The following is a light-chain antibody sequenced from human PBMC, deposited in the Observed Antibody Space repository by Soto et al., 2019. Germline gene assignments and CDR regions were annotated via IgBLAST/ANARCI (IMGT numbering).Light chain of an antibody. CDR3: SSYTTSSTQV. CDR1: SSDIGTYNY. Sequence: QSALTQPASVSGSPGQSITISCTGTSSDIGTYNYVSWYQQHPGKVPKLMICEVSNRPSGVSNRFSGSKSGNTASLAISGLQAEDEADYYCSSYTTSSTQVFGGGTKLTVL. V-gene: IGLV2-14*01. CDR2: EVS. J-gene: IGLJ3*02.